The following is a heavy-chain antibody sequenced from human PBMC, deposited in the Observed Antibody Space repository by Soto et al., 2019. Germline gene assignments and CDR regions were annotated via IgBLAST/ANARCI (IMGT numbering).Heavy chain of an antibody. V-gene: IGHV4-39*01. D-gene: IGHD1-1*01. CDR3: ATTFYAGLFFDY. J-gene: IGHJ4*02. Sequence: QLQLQESGPGLVKPSETLSLTCTVSGDSISSNSYYWGWVRQPPGKGLEWIGSIHYTGTPYYNPSLKSRVTVSGDPSKKQFSLILSSLTAADTAVYYCATTFYAGLFFDYWGQGTLVTVSS. CDR2: IHYTGTP. CDR1: GDSISSNSYY.